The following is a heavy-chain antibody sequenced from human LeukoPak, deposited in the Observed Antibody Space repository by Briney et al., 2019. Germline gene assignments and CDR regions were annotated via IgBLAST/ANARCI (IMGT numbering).Heavy chain of an antibody. J-gene: IGHJ5*02. CDR2: INHGGST. CDR3: ARARSGIAGFDP. Sequence: PSETLSLTCAVYGGSFSGYYWSWIRQPPGKGLEWIGEINHGGSTNYNPSLKSRVTISVDTSKNQFSLKLSSVTAADTAVYYCARARSGIAGFDPWGQGTLVTVSS. D-gene: IGHD6-13*01. V-gene: IGHV4-34*01. CDR1: GGSFSGYY.